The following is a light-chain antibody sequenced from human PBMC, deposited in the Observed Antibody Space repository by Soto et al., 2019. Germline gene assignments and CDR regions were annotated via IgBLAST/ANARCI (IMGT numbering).Light chain of an antibody. CDR1: NSNIGSNT. Sequence: QAVLTEPPTASGTLWQRVTIFCSGSNSNIGSNTVNWYQQLPGTAPKLLIYYDNLRPSGVPDRISGSKSGTSASLAISGLQSDDEADYYCAAREDSLNGRVFGTGTKVTVL. V-gene: IGLV1-44*01. CDR2: YDN. CDR3: AAREDSLNGRV. J-gene: IGLJ1*01.